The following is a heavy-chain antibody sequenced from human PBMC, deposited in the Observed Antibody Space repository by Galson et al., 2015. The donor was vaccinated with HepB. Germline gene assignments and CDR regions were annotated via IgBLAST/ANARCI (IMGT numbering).Heavy chain of an antibody. J-gene: IGHJ4*02. CDR2: LPCAGVHI. CDR1: EFTFSSHA. D-gene: IGHD3/OR15-3a*01. Sequence: SLRLSCAVSEFTFSSHAMHWVRQAPGTALAWVPILPCAGVHIRYADSVTGRFTICRDNSKNTLSLQMDSLRGEDTALYYCAKDLSGSWTYDYWGQGTLVTVSS. V-gene: IGHV3-30*02. CDR3: AKDLSGSWTYDY.